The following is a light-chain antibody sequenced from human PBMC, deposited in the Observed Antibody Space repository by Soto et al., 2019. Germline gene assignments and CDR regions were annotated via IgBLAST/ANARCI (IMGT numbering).Light chain of an antibody. CDR3: QQYNDWPLS. V-gene: IGKV3-15*01. J-gene: IGKJ4*01. CDR2: DAS. Sequence: EIVMTQSPATLSVSPGDRATLSCRASQNVRTNLAWYHQKPGQAPRLLISDASTRATGIPARFSGSGSGTEFTLTITRLPSEDFAVYYCQQYNDWPLSFGGGTKVEIK. CDR1: QNVRTN.